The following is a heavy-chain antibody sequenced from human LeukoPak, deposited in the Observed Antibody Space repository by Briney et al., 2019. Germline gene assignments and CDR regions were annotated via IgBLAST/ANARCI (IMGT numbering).Heavy chain of an antibody. Sequence: PSETLSLTCTVSGGSISSSSYYWGWIRQPPGKGLEWIGSIYYSGSTYYNPSLKSRVTISVDTSENQFSLKLSSVTAADTAVYYCARHITIFGVVIYYFDYWGQGTLVTVSS. V-gene: IGHV4-39*01. D-gene: IGHD3-3*01. J-gene: IGHJ4*02. CDR3: ARHITIFGVVIYYFDY. CDR1: GGSISSSSYY. CDR2: IYYSGST.